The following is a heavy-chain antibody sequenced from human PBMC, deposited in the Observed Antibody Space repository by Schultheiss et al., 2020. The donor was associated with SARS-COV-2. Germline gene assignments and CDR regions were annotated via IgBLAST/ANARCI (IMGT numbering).Heavy chain of an antibody. Sequence: GGSLRLSCAASGFTFSSYAMSWVRQAPGKGLEWVAVIWYDGSNKYYADSVKGRFTISRDNSKNTLYLQMNSLRAEDTAEYYCAKDRGILYYYYGMDVWGQGTTVTVSS. CDR1: GFTFSSYA. J-gene: IGHJ6*02. CDR2: IWYDGSNK. CDR3: AKDRGILYYYYGMDV. V-gene: IGHV3-33*06.